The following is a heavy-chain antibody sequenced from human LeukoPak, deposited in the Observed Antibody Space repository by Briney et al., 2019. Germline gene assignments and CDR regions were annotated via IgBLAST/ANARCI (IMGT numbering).Heavy chain of an antibody. J-gene: IGHJ4*02. Sequence: ASVKVSCKASGYTFTGYYMHWVRQAPGQGLEWMGWINPNSGGTNYAQKFQGRVTMTRDTSISTAYVELSRLRSDDTAVYYCARDPNGYLSYFDYWGQGTLVTVSS. D-gene: IGHD5-24*01. CDR3: ARDPNGYLSYFDY. V-gene: IGHV1-2*02. CDR1: GYTFTGYY. CDR2: INPNSGGT.